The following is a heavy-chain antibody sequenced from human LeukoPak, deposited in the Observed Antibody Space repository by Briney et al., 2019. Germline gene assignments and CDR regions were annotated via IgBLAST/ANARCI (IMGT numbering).Heavy chain of an antibody. CDR3: TTVHSYYYDSSGYPYFDY. V-gene: IGHV3-15*01. Sequence: GGSLRLSYAASGFTFSNAWMSWVRQAPGKGLEWVGRIKSKTDGGTTDYAAPVKGRFTISRDDSKNTLYLQMNSLKTEDTAVYYCTTVHSYYYDSSGYPYFDYWGQGTLVTVSS. J-gene: IGHJ4*02. CDR2: IKSKTDGGTT. CDR1: GFTFSNAW. D-gene: IGHD3-22*01.